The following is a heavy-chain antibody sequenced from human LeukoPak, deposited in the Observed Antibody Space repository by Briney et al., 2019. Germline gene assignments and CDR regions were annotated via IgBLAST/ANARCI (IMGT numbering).Heavy chain of an antibody. D-gene: IGHD6-19*01. V-gene: IGHV5-10-1*01. CDR3: ARHAYGSGWLLDN. CDR2: IDPSDSYN. CDR1: GYSFTTYW. Sequence: PWESLKISCKGSGYSFTTYWISWVRQMPGKGLEWMGRIDPSDSYNNYSPSFQGHVTISIDKSISTAYLQWSSLRASDTGVYYCARHAYGSGWLLDNWGQGTLVTVSS. J-gene: IGHJ4*02.